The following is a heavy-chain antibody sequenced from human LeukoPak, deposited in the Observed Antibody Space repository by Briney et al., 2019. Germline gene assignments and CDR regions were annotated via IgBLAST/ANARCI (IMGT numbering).Heavy chain of an antibody. CDR3: ARHGLYQDYGY. Sequence: TETLSLTCTVSGASVSSSSSFWAWIRQPPGKGLEWIGNVYYSGSTHYNPSLKSRVTISLDMSKNQFSLRLTSVTAADTAIYYCARHGLYQDYGYWGQGILVTVSS. CDR1: GASVSSSSSF. D-gene: IGHD3-16*01. J-gene: IGHJ4*02. V-gene: IGHV4-39*01. CDR2: VYYSGST.